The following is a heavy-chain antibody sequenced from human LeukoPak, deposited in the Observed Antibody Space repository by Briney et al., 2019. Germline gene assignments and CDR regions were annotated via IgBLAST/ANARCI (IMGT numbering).Heavy chain of an antibody. J-gene: IGHJ4*02. D-gene: IGHD6-13*01. CDR3: ARDSSSWVFDY. CDR2: IYTSGRT. V-gene: IGHV4-61*02. Sequence: SETLSLTCTVSGGSISSSSYYWSWIRQPAGKGLEWIGRIYTSGRTNYNPSLKSRVTMSVDTSKNQYSLKLSSVTAADTAVYYCARDSSSWVFDYWGQGTLVTVSS. CDR1: GGSISSSSYY.